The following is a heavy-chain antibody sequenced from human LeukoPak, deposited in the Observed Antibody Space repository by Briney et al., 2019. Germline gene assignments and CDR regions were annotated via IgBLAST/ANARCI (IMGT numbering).Heavy chain of an antibody. CDR3: ARDSSGYQ. CDR1: GFTFSTYW. CDR2: IEEDGSEK. Sequence: PGRSLRLSCAASGFTFSTYWMSWVRQAPGKGLEWVANIEEDGSEKYYGDSGKGRFTISRDNAKNSLYLEMNSLRVEDTAVYYCARDSSGYQWGQGTLVTVSS. V-gene: IGHV3-7*01. D-gene: IGHD3-22*01. J-gene: IGHJ4*02.